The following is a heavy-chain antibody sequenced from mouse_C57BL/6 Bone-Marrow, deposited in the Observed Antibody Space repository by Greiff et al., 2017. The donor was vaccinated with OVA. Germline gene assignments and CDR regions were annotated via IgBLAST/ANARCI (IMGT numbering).Heavy chain of an antibody. CDR2: IDPSDSYT. J-gene: IGHJ2*01. CDR1: GYTFTSYW. V-gene: IGHV1-59*01. CDR3: ARVFYYFDY. Sequence: QVQLQQSGAELVRPGTSVKLSCKASGYTFTSYWMHWVKQRPGQGLEWIGVIDPSDSYTNYNQKFKGKATLTVDTSSSTAYMQLSSLTSEDSAVYYCARVFYYFDYWGQGTTLTVSS.